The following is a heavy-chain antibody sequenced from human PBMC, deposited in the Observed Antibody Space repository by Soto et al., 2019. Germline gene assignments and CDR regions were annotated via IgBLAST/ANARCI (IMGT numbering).Heavy chain of an antibody. CDR2: IIPIFGTA. D-gene: IGHD1-26*01. V-gene: IGHV1-69*01. Sequence: QVQLVQSGAEVKKPGSSVKVSCKASVGTFSSYAISWVRQAPGQGLEWMGGIIPIFGTANYAQKFKGRVTITADESTSTAYMELSSLRSEATAVYYCARSSGSWVRGWYFDYWGQGTLFTVSS. CDR1: VGTFSSYA. J-gene: IGHJ4*02. CDR3: ARSSGSWVRGWYFDY.